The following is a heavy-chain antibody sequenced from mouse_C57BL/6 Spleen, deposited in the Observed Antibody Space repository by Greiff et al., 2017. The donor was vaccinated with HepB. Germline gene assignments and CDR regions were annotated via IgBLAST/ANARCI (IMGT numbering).Heavy chain of an antibody. D-gene: IGHD2-10*01. Sequence: VQLVESGAELARPGASVKLSCKASGYTFTSYGISWVKQRTGQGLEWIGEIYPRSGNTYYNEKFKGKATLTADKSSSTAYMELRSLTSEDSAVYFCARSSYYGNSHFDYWGQGTTLTVSS. J-gene: IGHJ2*01. CDR1: GYTFTSYG. V-gene: IGHV1-81*01. CDR3: ARSSYYGNSHFDY. CDR2: IYPRSGNT.